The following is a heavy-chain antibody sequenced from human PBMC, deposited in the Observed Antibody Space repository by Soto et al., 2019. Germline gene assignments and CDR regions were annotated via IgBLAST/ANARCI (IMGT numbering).Heavy chain of an antibody. CDR1: GYTFTSYG. Sequence: QVQLVQSGGEVKKPGASVKVSCKASGYTFTSYGISWVRQAPGQGLEWMGWITIYNGNTNYAQILQGRVTMTTDTSTSTAYMALRSLRSDDTAVYYCARVLLTGYYEGRDYYGMDVWGQGTTVTVSS. J-gene: IGHJ6*02. CDR2: ITIYNGNT. V-gene: IGHV1-18*01. D-gene: IGHD3-9*01. CDR3: ARVLLTGYYEGRDYYGMDV.